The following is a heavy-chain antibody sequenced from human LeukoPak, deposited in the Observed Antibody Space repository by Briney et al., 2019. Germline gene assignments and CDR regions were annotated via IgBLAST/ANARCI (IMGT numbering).Heavy chain of an antibody. CDR2: IYSGGST. D-gene: IGHD6-25*01. CDR3: ARDVRLDAFDI. V-gene: IGHV3-66*01. J-gene: IGHJ3*02. Sequence: GGSLRLSCAASGFTVSSDYMSWVRQAPGKGLEWVSVIYSGGSTYYADSVKGRFTISRDNSKNTLYLQMNSLRAEDTAVYYCARDVRLDAFDIWGQGTMVTVSS. CDR1: GFTVSSDY.